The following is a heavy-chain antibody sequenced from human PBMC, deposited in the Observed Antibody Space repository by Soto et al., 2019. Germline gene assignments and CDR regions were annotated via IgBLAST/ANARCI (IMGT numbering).Heavy chain of an antibody. CDR1: GFSFGDYA. CDR3: TPLWEYYYDSRNYHPAN. D-gene: IGHD3-22*01. CDR2: IRSRVYGGTP. J-gene: IGHJ4*02. V-gene: IGHV3-49*04. Sequence: GGSLRLSCTASGFSFGDYAMSWVRQAPGKGLEWVGFIRSRVYGGTPQYVACVEGRFTISRDDSKSIAYLQMNSLKTEDTAVYYFTPLWEYYYDSRNYHPANWGQGTLVTVS.